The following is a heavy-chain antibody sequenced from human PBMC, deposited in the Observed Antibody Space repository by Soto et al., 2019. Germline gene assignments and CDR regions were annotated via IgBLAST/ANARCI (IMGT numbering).Heavy chain of an antibody. CDR1: GYTFTSYG. CDR3: ARAYCRSTSCYVLDYYYGMDV. V-gene: IGHV1-18*01. J-gene: IGHJ6*02. Sequence: QVQLVQSGAEVKKPGASVKVSCKASGYTFTSYGISWVRQAPGQGLEWMGWISAYNGNTNYAQKLQGRVTMTTDTSTSTAYMELRSLRSDDTAVYYCARAYCRSTSCYVLDYYYGMDVWGQGPTVTVSS. CDR2: ISAYNGNT. D-gene: IGHD2-2*01.